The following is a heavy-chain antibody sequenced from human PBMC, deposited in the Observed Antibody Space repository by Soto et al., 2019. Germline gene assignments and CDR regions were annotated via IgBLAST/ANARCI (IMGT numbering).Heavy chain of an antibody. Sequence: QLQLQESGSGLVKPSQTLSLTCAVSGGSISSGGYSWSWIRQPPGKGLEWIGYIYHSGSTYYNPSLKSRVTISVDRSKNQFSLKLSSVTAADTAVYYCDRVERSGGELDAFDIWGQGTMVTVSS. CDR2: IYHSGST. CDR1: GGSISSGGYS. D-gene: IGHD2-15*01. V-gene: IGHV4-30-2*01. CDR3: DRVERSGGELDAFDI. J-gene: IGHJ3*02.